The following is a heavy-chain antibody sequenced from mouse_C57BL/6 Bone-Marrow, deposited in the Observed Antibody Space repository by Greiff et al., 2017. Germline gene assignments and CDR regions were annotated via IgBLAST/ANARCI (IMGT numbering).Heavy chain of an antibody. CDR3: ASVCEYRLAWFAY. CDR2: IYPGSGST. J-gene: IGHJ3*01. Sequence: VQLQQSGAELVKPGASVKMSCKASGYTFTSYWITWVKQRPGQGLEWIGEIYPGSGSTNYNEKFKSKATLTVDTSSSTAYMQLSSLTSEDSAVYYCASVCEYRLAWFAYGGQGTRVTVTA. CDR1: GYTFTSYW. D-gene: IGHD5-2*01. V-gene: IGHV1-55*01.